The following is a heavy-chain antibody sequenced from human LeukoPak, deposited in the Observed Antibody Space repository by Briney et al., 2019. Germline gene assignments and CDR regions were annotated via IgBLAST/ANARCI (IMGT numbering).Heavy chain of an antibody. Sequence: GASVKVSCKASGYTFTSYDINWVRQATGQGLEWMGWMNPNSANTGYAQKFQGRVTMTRDTSISTAYMELSSLTSEDTVVYYCARGPSYGSGSYNIYGIDYWGQGTLVTVSS. V-gene: IGHV1-8*01. CDR2: MNPNSANT. D-gene: IGHD3-10*01. CDR3: ARGPSYGSGSYNIYGIDY. CDR1: GYTFTSYD. J-gene: IGHJ4*02.